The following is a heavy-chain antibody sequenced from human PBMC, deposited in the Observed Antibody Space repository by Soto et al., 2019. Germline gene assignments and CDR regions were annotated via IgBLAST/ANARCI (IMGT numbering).Heavy chain of an antibody. CDR1: GFIFGDAC. D-gene: IGHD1-26*01. CDR3: VAGSPFEY. Sequence: DVQLEESGGAWVRPGESLRLSCAGSGFIFGDACLSWVRQAPGKGLEWVGGVKRESDGETTDYAAPVTGRFTISRDDSRPTVYLQMDNLKVEDTGIYYCVAGSPFEYWGQGTLVTVSS. J-gene: IGHJ4*02. CDR2: VKRESDGETT. V-gene: IGHV3-15*02.